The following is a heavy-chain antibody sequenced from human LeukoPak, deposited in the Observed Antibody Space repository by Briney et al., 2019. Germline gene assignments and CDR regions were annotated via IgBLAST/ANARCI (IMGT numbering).Heavy chain of an antibody. CDR2: ISSSGGNT. Sequence: GGSLRLSCAVSGFTFSSYGMTWVRQAPGKGLEWVSAISSSGGNTYYADSVKGRFTISRDNSKNTPYLQLNSLRSEDTAVYYCAKVKGSEGYCSITSCLADYWGQGTLVTVSS. V-gene: IGHV3-23*01. CDR1: GFTFSSYG. CDR3: AKVKGSEGYCSITSCLADY. D-gene: IGHD2-2*01. J-gene: IGHJ4*02.